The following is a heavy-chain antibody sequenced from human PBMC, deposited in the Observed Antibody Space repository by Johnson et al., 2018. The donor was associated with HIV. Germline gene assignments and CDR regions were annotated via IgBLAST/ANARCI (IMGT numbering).Heavy chain of an antibody. Sequence: QAQLVESGGGLVQPGGSLRLSCAASGFTFNDHYMSWIRQAPGKGLEWVSYISSSGGTISNADSVKGRFTISRNNAKNSLYLQMNSLRAGDTAVYYCARENGGGAFDIWGQGTMVTVSS. CDR1: GFTFNDHY. CDR3: ARENGGGAFDI. J-gene: IGHJ3*02. D-gene: IGHD3-10*01. V-gene: IGHV3-11*04. CDR2: ISSSGGTI.